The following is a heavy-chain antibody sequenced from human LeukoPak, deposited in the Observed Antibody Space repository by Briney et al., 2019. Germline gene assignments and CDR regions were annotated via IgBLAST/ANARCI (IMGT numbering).Heavy chain of an antibody. CDR1: GYTFTSYG. J-gene: IGHJ4*02. CDR3: ARDYQVLAVAGDY. CDR2: ISAYNGNT. Sequence: GASVKVSCKASGYTFTSYGISWVRKAPGQGPEWMGWISAYNGNTNYTQKLQGRVTMTTDTSTNTAYMELRSLRSDDTAVYYCARDYQVLAVAGDYWGQGTLVTVSS. V-gene: IGHV1-18*01. D-gene: IGHD6-19*01.